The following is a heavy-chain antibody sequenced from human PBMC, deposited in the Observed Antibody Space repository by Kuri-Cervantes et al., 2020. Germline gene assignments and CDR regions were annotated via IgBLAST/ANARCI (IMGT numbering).Heavy chain of an antibody. V-gene: IGHV3-23*01. CDR1: GFTFSDYY. CDR3: AKADYCSSTSCYLDYFDY. J-gene: IGHJ4*02. Sequence: GGSLRLSCAASGFTFSDYYMSWIRQAPGKGLEWVSAISGSGGSTYYADSVKGRFTISRDNSKNTLYLQMNSLRAEDTAVYYCAKADYCSSTSCYLDYFDYWGQGTLVTVSS. D-gene: IGHD2-2*01. CDR2: ISGSGGST.